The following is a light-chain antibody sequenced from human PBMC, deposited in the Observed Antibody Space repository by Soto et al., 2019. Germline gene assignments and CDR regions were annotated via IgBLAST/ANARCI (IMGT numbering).Light chain of an antibody. V-gene: IGLV6-57*04. CDR1: SGSIATNY. Sequence: NFMLTQPHSVSESPGKTVTISCTRSSGSIATNYVQWYQQRPGSAPTTVIYEDNQRPSGVPARFSGSIDSSSNSASLTISGLKTEDEADYYCQSYDSNNHGVFGGGTKLTVL. CDR2: EDN. J-gene: IGLJ3*02. CDR3: QSYDSNNHGV.